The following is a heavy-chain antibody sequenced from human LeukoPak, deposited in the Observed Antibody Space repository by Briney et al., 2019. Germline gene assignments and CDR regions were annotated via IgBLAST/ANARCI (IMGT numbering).Heavy chain of an antibody. J-gene: IGHJ4*02. CDR1: DYSINSGYY. CDR2: IYYSGST. D-gene: IGHD4-17*01. CDR3: AREPLMTTVTTYYFDY. Sequence: SETLSLTCSVSDYSINSGYYWGWIRQPPGKGLEWIGYIYYSGSTNYNPSLKSRVTISVDTSKNQFSLKLSSVTAADTAVYYCAREPLMTTVTTYYFDYWGQGTLVTVSS. V-gene: IGHV4-61*01.